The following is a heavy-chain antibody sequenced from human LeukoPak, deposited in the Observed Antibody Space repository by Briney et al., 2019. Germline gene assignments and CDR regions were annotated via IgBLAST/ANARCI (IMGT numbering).Heavy chain of an antibody. CDR1: GGTFSSYA. J-gene: IGHJ5*02. CDR2: IIPIFGTA. D-gene: IGHD4-17*01. Sequence: EASVKVSCKASGGTFSSYAISWVRQAPGQGLEWMGGIIPIFGTANYAQKFQGRVTITTDESTSTAYMELSSLRSEDTAVYYCARGDRGDYVGWLDPWGQGTLVTVSS. CDR3: ARGDRGDYVGWLDP. V-gene: IGHV1-69*05.